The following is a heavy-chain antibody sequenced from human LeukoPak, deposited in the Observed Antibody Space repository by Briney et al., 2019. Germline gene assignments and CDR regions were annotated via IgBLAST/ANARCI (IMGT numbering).Heavy chain of an antibody. V-gene: IGHV3-7*04. CDR1: GFTFSSYW. CDR2: IKQDGTEK. Sequence: PGGSLRLSCAASGFTFSSYWMSWVRQAPGKGLEWVANIKQDGTEKYYVDSVKGRFTISRDNARNSVYLQMSSLRDEDTAVYYCAKETYLDFSTFYFDSWGQGSLVTVSS. CDR3: AKETYLDFSTFYFDS. D-gene: IGHD3-3*01. J-gene: IGHJ4*02.